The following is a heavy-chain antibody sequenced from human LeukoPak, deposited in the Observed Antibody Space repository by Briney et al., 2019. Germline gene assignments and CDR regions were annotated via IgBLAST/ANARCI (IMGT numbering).Heavy chain of an antibody. J-gene: IGHJ1*01. Sequence: GGSLRLSCAASGFTFSSYSMNWVRQAPGKGLEWVSSISSSSSYIYYADSVKGRFTISRDNAKNSLYLQMNSLRAEDTAVYYCARPRTDSSGWIYFQHWGQGTLVTVSS. CDR2: ISSSSSYI. V-gene: IGHV3-21*01. D-gene: IGHD6-19*01. CDR3: ARPRTDSSGWIYFQH. CDR1: GFTFSSYS.